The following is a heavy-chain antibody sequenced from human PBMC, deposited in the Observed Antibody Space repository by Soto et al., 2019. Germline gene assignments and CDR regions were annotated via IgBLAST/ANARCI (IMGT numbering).Heavy chain of an antibody. CDR3: TGELVRNGFDI. CDR2: VYHSGGT. Sequence: SETLSLTCAVSGGSLSSGNWWSWVRQPPGKGLEWIGEVYHSGGTNYNPSLKSRLTISVDKSKNQFSLKLSSVTAADTAVYYCTGELVRNGFDIWGQGTMVTV. V-gene: IGHV4-4*02. CDR1: GGSLSSGNW. D-gene: IGHD3-10*01. J-gene: IGHJ3*02.